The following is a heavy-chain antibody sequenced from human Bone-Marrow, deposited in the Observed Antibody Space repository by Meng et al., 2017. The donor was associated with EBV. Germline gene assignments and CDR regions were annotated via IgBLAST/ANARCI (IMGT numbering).Heavy chain of an antibody. J-gene: IGHJ4*02. CDR3: ARGGYCVSTSCAHFDY. CDR1: GYIFNTYG. Sequence: QVQLWQSGAGVEKPGASVKVSCKTSGYIFNTYGVTWVRQAPGQGLEWMGWISTYNGNTNYAQKFQGRVTMTTDTSTSTVYLELRSLRSDDTAVYFCARGGYCVSTSCAHFDYWGQGTLVTVSS. D-gene: IGHD2-2*03. V-gene: IGHV1-18*01. CDR2: ISTYNGNT.